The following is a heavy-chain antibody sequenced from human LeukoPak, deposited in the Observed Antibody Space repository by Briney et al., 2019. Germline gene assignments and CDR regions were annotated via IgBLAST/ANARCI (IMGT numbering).Heavy chain of an antibody. J-gene: IGHJ2*01. D-gene: IGHD3-3*01. V-gene: IGHV4-39*07. CDR2: IYYSGTT. Sequence: SETLSLTCSVSGGSISSYSHYWGWIRQSPGKGLEWIGSIYYSGTTFYNSSLKSRLTISIDTSKNQFSLKLSSVTAADTAVYYCARDLPGPYYDPSLNWYFDLWGRGTLVTVSS. CDR1: GGSISSYSHY. CDR3: ARDLPGPYYDPSLNWYFDL.